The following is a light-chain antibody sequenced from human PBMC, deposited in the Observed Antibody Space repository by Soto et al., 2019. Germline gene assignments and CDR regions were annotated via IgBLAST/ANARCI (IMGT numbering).Light chain of an antibody. J-gene: IGKJ4*01. CDR2: GAS. Sequence: EIVLTQSPGTLSLSPGERATLSCRASQSVSKNFLAWYQQKPGQAPRLLISGASNRATGIPDRFSGSGSGTSFPLTIDRLAPEGLEVYYCHQYVVSPPTFGGGPNVAIK. CDR1: QSVSKNF. CDR3: HQYVVSPPT. V-gene: IGKV3-20*01.